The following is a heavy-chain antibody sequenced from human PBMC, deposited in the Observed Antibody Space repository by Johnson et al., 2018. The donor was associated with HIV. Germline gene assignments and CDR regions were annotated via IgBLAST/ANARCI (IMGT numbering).Heavy chain of an antibody. V-gene: IGHV3-9*01. CDR1: GFTFDDYA. CDR3: ARGAPSGNYYVDAFDL. CDR2: ISWNSGSI. J-gene: IGHJ3*01. D-gene: IGHD1-26*01. Sequence: VQLVESGGGLVQPGRSLRLSCAASGFTFDDYAMHWVRQAPGKGLEWVSGISWNSGSIGYADSVKGRFTISRDNSRNTLYLQMSSLRAEDTAVYYCARGAPSGNYYVDAFDLWGQGTMVTVSS.